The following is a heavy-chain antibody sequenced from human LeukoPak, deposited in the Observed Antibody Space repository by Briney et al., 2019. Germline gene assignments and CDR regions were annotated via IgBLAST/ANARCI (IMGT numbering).Heavy chain of an antibody. CDR3: AKHDSSSYF. D-gene: IGHD2-2*01. Sequence: GGSLRLSCAASGFIFSTYGMHWVRQAPDKGLEWVAFMRSDGSDKYYADSVKGRFTISRDNSKNTLYLQMNSLRAEDTAVYYCAKHDSSSYFWGQGALVTVSS. CDR2: MRSDGSDK. CDR1: GFIFSTYG. J-gene: IGHJ4*02. V-gene: IGHV3-30*02.